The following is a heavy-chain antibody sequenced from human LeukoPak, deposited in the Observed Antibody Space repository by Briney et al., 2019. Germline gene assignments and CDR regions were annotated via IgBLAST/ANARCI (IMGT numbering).Heavy chain of an antibody. CDR2: IYSGGTT. V-gene: IGHV3-53*05. J-gene: IGHJ4*02. CDR3: AKVEKNRFYYESSALDY. D-gene: IGHD3-22*01. Sequence: PGGSLRLSCAASGFTVSGNYMSWVRQAPGKGLEWVSLIYSGGTTYYADSVKGRFTISRDNSKNTLYLQMNSLRAEDTAVYYCAKVEKNRFYYESSALDYWGQGTLVTVSS. CDR1: GFTVSGNY.